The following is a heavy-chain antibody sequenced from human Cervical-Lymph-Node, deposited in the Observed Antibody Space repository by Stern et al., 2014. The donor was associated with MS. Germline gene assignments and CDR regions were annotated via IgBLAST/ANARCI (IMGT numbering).Heavy chain of an antibody. CDR1: GYNVTTYA. Sequence: VQLVQSGSEWRKPGASVKVSCKASGYNVTTYAMNWVRQAPGQGLEWMGWINTKTGNPTFAQGFTGRFVFSLDTSINTAYLQITSLKAEDSAVYYCATWGTGNSPPLFYWGQGTLVTVSS. D-gene: IGHD3-16*01. J-gene: IGHJ4*02. V-gene: IGHV7-4-1*02. CDR2: INTKTGNP. CDR3: ATWGTGNSPPLFY.